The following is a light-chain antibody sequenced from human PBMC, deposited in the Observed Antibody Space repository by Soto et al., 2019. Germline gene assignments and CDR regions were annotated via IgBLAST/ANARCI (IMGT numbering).Light chain of an antibody. CDR1: SSDVGGYNY. CDR2: DVS. CDR3: YSYTSSNTYV. V-gene: IGLV2-14*03. J-gene: IGLJ1*01. Sequence: QPALTQPASVSGSPGQSITISCTGTSSDVGGYNYVSWYQHHPGKVPQLMIYDVSNRPSGVSNRFSGSKSGNTASLTISGLQAEDEADYYCYSYTSSNTYVFGTGTKLTVL.